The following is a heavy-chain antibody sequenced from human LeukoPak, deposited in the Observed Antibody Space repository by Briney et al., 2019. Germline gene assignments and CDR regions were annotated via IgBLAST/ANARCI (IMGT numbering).Heavy chain of an antibody. CDR1: GYSFTSYW. D-gene: IGHD3-22*01. Sequence: GESLKISCKGSGYSFTSYWIGWVRQMPGKGLEWMGIIYPGDSDTRYSPSFQGQVTISTDKSITTAYLQWSSLKASDTAMYYCARRGYYDSSGYYAFDYWGQGTLVTVSS. V-gene: IGHV5-51*01. CDR3: ARRGYYDSSGYYAFDY. CDR2: IYPGDSDT. J-gene: IGHJ4*02.